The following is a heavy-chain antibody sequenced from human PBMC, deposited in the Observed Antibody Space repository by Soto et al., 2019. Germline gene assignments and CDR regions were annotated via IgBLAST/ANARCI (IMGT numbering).Heavy chain of an antibody. CDR3: AREDDSSGYYNY. V-gene: IGHV4-4*02. Sequence: PSETLSLTCAVSGGSISSSNWWSWVRQPPGKGLEWIGEIYHSGSTNYNPSLKSRVTISVDTSKNQFSLKLSSVTAADTAVYYRAREDDSSGYYNYWGQGTLVTVSS. J-gene: IGHJ4*02. CDR2: IYHSGST. CDR1: GGSISSSNW. D-gene: IGHD3-22*01.